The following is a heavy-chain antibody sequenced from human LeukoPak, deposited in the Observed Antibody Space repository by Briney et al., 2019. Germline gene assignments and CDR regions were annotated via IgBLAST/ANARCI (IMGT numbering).Heavy chain of an antibody. V-gene: IGHV1-69*13. Sequence: SVKVSCKASGGTFSSYAISWVRQAPGQGLEWMGGIIPIFGTANYAQKFQGRVTITADESTSTAYMELSSLRSEDTAVYYCASDIIRSGYYDAFDIWGQGTMVTVSS. D-gene: IGHD3-3*01. CDR3: ASDIIRSGYYDAFDI. J-gene: IGHJ3*02. CDR1: GGTFSSYA. CDR2: IIPIFGTA.